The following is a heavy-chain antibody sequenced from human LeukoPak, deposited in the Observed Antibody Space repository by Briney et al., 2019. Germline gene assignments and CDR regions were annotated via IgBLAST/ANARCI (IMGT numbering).Heavy chain of an antibody. D-gene: IGHD3-10*01. J-gene: IGHJ4*02. CDR3: ARDGDYGTGSYYRGCIDS. CDR1: RYSFTAFY. Sequence: ASVKVSCKTSRYSFTAFYIHWVRQAPGQGLEWIGWIHPRRGDTNYAQKFQGRVTMTRDTSISTAYLDLSSLRSDDTAVYYCARDGDYGTGSYYRGCIDSWGQGTPVTVSP. CDR2: IHPRRGDT. V-gene: IGHV1-2*02.